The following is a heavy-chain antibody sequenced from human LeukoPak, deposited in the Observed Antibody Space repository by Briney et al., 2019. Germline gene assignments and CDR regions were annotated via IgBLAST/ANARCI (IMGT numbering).Heavy chain of an antibody. V-gene: IGHV4-39*01. Sequence: SETLSLTCTVSGGSVSSSSFYWGWIRQPPGKGLEWVGSIYYSGSTYYNPSLKSRVTMSVDTSKNQFSLRLSSVTAADTALHYCARLRYYSGSGPPWYFDYWGQGTLVTVSS. D-gene: IGHD3-10*01. J-gene: IGHJ4*02. CDR2: IYYSGST. CDR1: GGSVSSSSFY. CDR3: ARLRYYSGSGPPWYFDY.